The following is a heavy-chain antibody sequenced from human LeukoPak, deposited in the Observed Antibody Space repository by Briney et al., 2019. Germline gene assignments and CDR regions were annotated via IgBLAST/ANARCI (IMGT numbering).Heavy chain of an antibody. CDR2: IYTSGGT. J-gene: IGHJ3*02. CDR3: ASSPLHSSGYYSNDAFDI. Sequence: SETLSLTCTVSGGSISSYYWSWIRQPAGKGLEWIGRIYTSGGTNYNPSLKSRVTMSVDTSKNQFSLKLSSVTAADTAVYYCASSPLHSSGYYSNDAFDIWGQGTMVTVSS. CDR1: GGSISSYY. V-gene: IGHV4-4*07. D-gene: IGHD3-22*01.